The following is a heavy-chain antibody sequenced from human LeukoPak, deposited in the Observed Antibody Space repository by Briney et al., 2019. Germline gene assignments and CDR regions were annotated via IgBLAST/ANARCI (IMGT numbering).Heavy chain of an antibody. CDR1: GFTFSSYA. Sequence: GGSLRLSCAASGFTFSSYAMSLVRQAPGKGLEWVSAISGSGGSTYYADSVKGRFTISRDNSKNTLYLQMNSLRAEDTAAYYCAKDNIVVVVAAPFDYWGQGTLVTVSS. D-gene: IGHD2-15*01. CDR3: AKDNIVVVVAAPFDY. V-gene: IGHV3-23*01. J-gene: IGHJ4*02. CDR2: ISGSGGST.